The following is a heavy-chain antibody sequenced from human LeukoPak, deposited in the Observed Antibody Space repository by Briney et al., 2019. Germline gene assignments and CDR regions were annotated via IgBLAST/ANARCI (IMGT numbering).Heavy chain of an antibody. CDR3: ARERRGIAAADIDY. D-gene: IGHD6-13*01. V-gene: IGHV3-23*01. J-gene: IGHJ4*02. Sequence: PGGSLRLSCAASGFTFSSYAMSWVRQAPGKGLEWVSAISGSGGSTYYADSVKGRFTISRDNSKNALYLQMNTLRDEDTAVYYCARERRGIAAADIDYWGQGTLVTVSS. CDR2: ISGSGGST. CDR1: GFTFSSYA.